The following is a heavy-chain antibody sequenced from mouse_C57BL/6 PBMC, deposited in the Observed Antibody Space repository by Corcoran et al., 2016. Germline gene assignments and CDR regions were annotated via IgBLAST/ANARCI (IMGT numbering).Heavy chain of an antibody. CDR2: INTYSGVP. CDR3: ARNDYGRSWFAY. D-gene: IGHD1-1*01. CDR1: GYTFTTYG. J-gene: IGHJ3*01. V-gene: IGHV9-3*01. Sequence: QIQLVQSGPELKKPGETVKISCKASGYTFTTYGMSWVKQAPGKGLKWMGWINTYSGVPTYADDFKGRFAFSLETSASTAYLRINNLKNEDTATYFCARNDYGRSWFAYWGQGTLVTVSA.